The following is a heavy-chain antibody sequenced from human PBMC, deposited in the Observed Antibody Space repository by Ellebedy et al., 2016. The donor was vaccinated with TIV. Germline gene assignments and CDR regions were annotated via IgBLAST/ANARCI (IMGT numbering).Heavy chain of an antibody. J-gene: IGHJ3*02. Sequence: GESLKISCAASGFTFSSYSMNWVRQAPGKGLEWVSSISSSSSYIYYAGSVKGRFTISRDNSKNTLYLQMNSLRAEDTAVYYCAKSGLSLGDAFDIWGQGTMVTVSS. CDR1: GFTFSSYS. D-gene: IGHD1-26*01. V-gene: IGHV3-21*04. CDR3: AKSGLSLGDAFDI. CDR2: ISSSSSYI.